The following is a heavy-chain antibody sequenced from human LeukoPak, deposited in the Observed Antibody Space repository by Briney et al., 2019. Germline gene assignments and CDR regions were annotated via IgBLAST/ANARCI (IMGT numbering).Heavy chain of an antibody. CDR2: ISYDGSNK. V-gene: IGHV3-30*04. CDR3: ARENQVVVITDAFDI. J-gene: IGHJ3*02. Sequence: GGSLRLSCAASGFTFSSYAMHWVRQAPGKGLEWVAVISYDGSNKYYADSVMGRFTISRDNSKNTLYLQMNSLRAEDTAVYYCARENQVVVITDAFDIWGQGTMVTVSS. D-gene: IGHD3-22*01. CDR1: GFTFSSYA.